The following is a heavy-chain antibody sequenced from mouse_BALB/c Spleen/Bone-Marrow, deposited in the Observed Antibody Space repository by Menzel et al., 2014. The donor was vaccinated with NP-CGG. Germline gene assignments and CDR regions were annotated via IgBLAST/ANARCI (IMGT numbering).Heavy chain of an antibody. J-gene: IGHJ2*02. CDR2: IHPNSGNT. CDR3: ARHHRYAYYFDY. CDR1: GYTFTSSW. V-gene: IGHV1S130*01. D-gene: IGHD2-14*01. Sequence: QVQLQQSGSVLVRPGASVKLSCKASGYTFTSSWMHWAKQRPGQGPEWIGEIHPNSGNTNYNEKFKGKATLTVDTSSSTAYVDLSSLTSEDSAVYYCARHHRYAYYFDYWGQVTSLTASS.